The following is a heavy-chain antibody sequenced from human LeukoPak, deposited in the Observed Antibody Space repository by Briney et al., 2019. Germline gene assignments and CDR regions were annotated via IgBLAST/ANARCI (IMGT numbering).Heavy chain of an antibody. Sequence: GGSLRLSCAASGFTLTNYAMHWVRQPAGEGLEWVSALGTAGDTFYPGSVKGRFSISRDNAKKSLFLQMNSLRVEDTAIYYCARQSPPHGNFDYWGQGTLVTVSS. V-gene: IGHV3-13*01. CDR2: LGTAGDT. CDR1: GFTLTNYA. J-gene: IGHJ4*02. CDR3: ARQSPPHGNFDY. D-gene: IGHD5-24*01.